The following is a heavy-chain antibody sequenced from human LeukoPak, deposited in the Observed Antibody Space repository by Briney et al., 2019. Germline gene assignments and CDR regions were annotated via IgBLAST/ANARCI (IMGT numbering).Heavy chain of an antibody. CDR1: GSSFTTYW. J-gene: IGHJ5*02. V-gene: IGHV5-51*01. CDR3: ARHKASNWFDP. CDR2: IYPGDSDT. Sequence: GASLKISWKGSGSSFTTYWIAWGRQMPGKGLEWVGIIYPGDSDTIYSPSFQGQVTISADKSISTAYLRWSSLKASDTAIYYCARHKASNWFDPWGQGTLVTVSS.